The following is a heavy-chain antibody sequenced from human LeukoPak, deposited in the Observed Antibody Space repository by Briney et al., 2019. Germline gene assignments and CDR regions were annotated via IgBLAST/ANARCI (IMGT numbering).Heavy chain of an antibody. J-gene: IGHJ3*02. D-gene: IGHD5-18*01. V-gene: IGHV4-59*08. CDR1: GGSISSYY. Sequence: SETLSLTCTVSGGSISSYYWSWIRQPPGRGLEWIGYIYYSGSTNYNPSLKSRVTISVDTSKNQFSLKLSSVTAADTAVHYCARVTRSHAFDIWGQGTMVTVSS. CDR2: IYYSGST. CDR3: ARVTRSHAFDI.